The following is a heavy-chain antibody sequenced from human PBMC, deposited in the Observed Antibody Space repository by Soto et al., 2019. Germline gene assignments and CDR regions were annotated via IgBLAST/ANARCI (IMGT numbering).Heavy chain of an antibody. D-gene: IGHD3-3*01. CDR2: IIPIFGTA. CDR1: GGTFSSYA. CDR3: ARAVDFWSGYYLNFDY. J-gene: IGHJ4*02. V-gene: IGHV1-69*13. Sequence: SVKVSCKASGGTFSSYAISWVRQAPGQGLEWMGGIIPIFGTANYAQKFQGRVTITADESTSTAYMELSSLRSEDTAVYYCARAVDFWSGYYLNFDYWGRGTLVTVSS.